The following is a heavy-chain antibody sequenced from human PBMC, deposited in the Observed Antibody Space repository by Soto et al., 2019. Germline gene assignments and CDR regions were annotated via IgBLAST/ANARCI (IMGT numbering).Heavy chain of an antibody. J-gene: IGHJ4*02. CDR1: GFTFSSYA. D-gene: IGHD3-22*01. CDR2: ISYDGSNK. V-gene: IGHV3-30-3*01. CDR3: ASVWDDSSGYYYHYFDY. Sequence: QVQLVESGGGVVQPGRSLRLSCAASGFTFSSYAMHWVRQAPGKGLEWVAVISYDGSNKYYADSVKGRFTISRDNSKNTLYLQMNSLSAEDTAVYYCASVWDDSSGYYYHYFDYWGQGTLVTVSS.